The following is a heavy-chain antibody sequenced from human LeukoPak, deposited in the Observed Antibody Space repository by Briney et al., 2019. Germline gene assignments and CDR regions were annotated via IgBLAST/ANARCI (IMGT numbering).Heavy chain of an antibody. CDR2: ISSSSSYI. J-gene: IGHJ4*02. CDR3: ARGGVERRDFDY. V-gene: IGHV3-21*01. Sequence: PGGSLRLSCAASGFTFSSYSMTWVRQAPGKGLEWVSSISSSSSYIYYAGSVKGRFTISRDNAKNSLSLQMNSLRAEDTAAYYSARGGVERRDFDYSGQGTLVTVPS. CDR1: GFTFSSYS.